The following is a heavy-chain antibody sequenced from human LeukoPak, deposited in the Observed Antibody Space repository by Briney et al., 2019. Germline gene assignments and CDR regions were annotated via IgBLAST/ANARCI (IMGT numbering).Heavy chain of an antibody. D-gene: IGHD4-11*01. CDR3: ARELQGLCFDY. CDR1: GYTFTSYY. Sequence: ASVKVSCKASGYTFTSYYMHWVRQAPGQGLEWMGIINPSGGSTSYAQKFQGRVTMTRDTSISTAYMELSRLRSDDTAVYYCARELQGLCFDYWGQGTLVTVSS. CDR2: INPSGGST. V-gene: IGHV1-46*01. J-gene: IGHJ4*02.